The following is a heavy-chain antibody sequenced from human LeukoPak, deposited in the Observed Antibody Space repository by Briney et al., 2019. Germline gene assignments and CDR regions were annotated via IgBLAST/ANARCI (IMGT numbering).Heavy chain of an antibody. CDR3: TSGRSPYYFDY. V-gene: IGHV3-53*01. CDR1: GXTVSSNY. D-gene: IGHD3-10*01. J-gene: IGHJ4*02. CDR2: VYGGGYI. Sequence: GGSLRLSCAASGXTVSSNYMSWVRQAPGKGLEWVSVVYGGGYISYADSVKGRFTISRDNSKNTLHLQMNSLRAEDTAVYYCTSGRSPYYFDYWGQGTLVTVSA.